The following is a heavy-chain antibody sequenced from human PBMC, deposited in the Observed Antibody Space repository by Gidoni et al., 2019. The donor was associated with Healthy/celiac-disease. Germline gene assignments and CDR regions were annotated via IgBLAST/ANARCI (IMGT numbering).Heavy chain of an antibody. CDR1: GYTFTSYG. V-gene: IGHV1-18*01. Sequence: QVQLVQSGAEVKKPGASVKVSCKAPGYTFTSYGISWVRQAPVQGLEWMGWISAYNGNTNYAQKLQGRVTMTTDTSTSTAYMELRSLRSDDTAVYYCARDLEGYCSSTSCRSLDVWGQGTTVTVSS. J-gene: IGHJ6*02. CDR2: ISAYNGNT. CDR3: ARDLEGYCSSTSCRSLDV. D-gene: IGHD2-2*01.